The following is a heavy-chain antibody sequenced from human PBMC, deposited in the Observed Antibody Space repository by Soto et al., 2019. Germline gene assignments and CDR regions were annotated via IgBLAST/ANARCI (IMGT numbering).Heavy chain of an antibody. V-gene: IGHV4-31*03. D-gene: IGHD1-26*01. CDR1: GGSISSGGYY. CDR2: IYYSGST. J-gene: IGHJ4*02. Sequence: SETLSLTCTVSGGSISSGGYYWSWIRQHPGKGLEWIGYIYYSGSTYYNPSLKSRVTISVDTSKNQFSLKLSSVTAADTAVYYCARAPNSAEGSFDYWGQGTLVTVSS. CDR3: ARAPNSAEGSFDY.